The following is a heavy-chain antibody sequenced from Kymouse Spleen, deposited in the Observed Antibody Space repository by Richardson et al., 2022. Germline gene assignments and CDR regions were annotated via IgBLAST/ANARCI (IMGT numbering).Heavy chain of an antibody. J-gene: IGHJ4*02. CDR1: GGSISSSSYY. CDR3: ARRGAAAGTSDY. V-gene: IGHV4-39*01. D-gene: IGHD6-13*01. CDR2: IYYSGST. Sequence: QLQLQESGPGLVKPSETLSLTCTVSGGSISSSSYYWGWIRQPPGKGLEWIGSIYYSGSTYYNPSLKSRVTISVDTSKNQFSLKLSSVTAADTAVYYCARRGAAAGTSDYWGQGTLVTVSS.